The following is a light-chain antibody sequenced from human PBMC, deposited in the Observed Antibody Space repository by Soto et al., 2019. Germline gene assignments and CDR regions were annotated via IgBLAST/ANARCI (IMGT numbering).Light chain of an antibody. CDR3: QQSFSNPLT. J-gene: IGKJ4*01. CDR1: QSISSY. CDR2: AAS. V-gene: IGKV1-39*01. Sequence: DIQMTQSPSSLSASVGDRVTITCPTSQSISSYLNWYQQTQGKAPNLMIYAASSLQTGVPSRFTGSGSGTDCSLTISDLQPEDFARYYCQQSFSNPLTLGGGTKVDIK.